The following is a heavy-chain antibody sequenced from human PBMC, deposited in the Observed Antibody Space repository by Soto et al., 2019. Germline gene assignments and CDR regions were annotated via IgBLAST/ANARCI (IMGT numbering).Heavy chain of an antibody. J-gene: IGHJ5*01. Sequence: PSETLSLTCTVSGGSLREFGHFWTWIRQRPGRGLEWIGYSTYTGVTYYSPSLQSRISISVDTSKNQFSLTLNSVTAADTAVYYCATDSGGPPLNRFGSWGHGTLVTVSS. CDR2: STYTGVT. V-gene: IGHV4-31*03. D-gene: IGHD3-16*01. CDR1: GGSLREFGHF. CDR3: ATDSGGPPLNRFGS.